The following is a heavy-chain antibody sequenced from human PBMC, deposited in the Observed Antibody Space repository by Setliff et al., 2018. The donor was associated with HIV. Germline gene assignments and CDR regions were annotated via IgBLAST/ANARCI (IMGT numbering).Heavy chain of an antibody. V-gene: IGHV4-61*09. Sequence: SETLSLTCTVSGSSISSGSYYWSWIRQPAGKGLEWIGQIHTTGSTNYNPSLKSRVTISVDTSKNQFSLKLSSVTAADTAVYYCARNTRAGDFDYWGQGTLVTVSS. CDR1: GSSISSGSYY. J-gene: IGHJ4*02. CDR2: IHTTGST. D-gene: IGHD3-10*01. CDR3: ARNTRAGDFDY.